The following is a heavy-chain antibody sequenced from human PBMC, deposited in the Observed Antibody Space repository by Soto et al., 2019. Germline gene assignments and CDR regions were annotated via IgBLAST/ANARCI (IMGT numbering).Heavy chain of an antibody. CDR2: IKQDGSEK. CDR1: GFTFSSYW. Sequence: PGGSLRLSCAASGFTFSSYWMSWVRQAPGKGQEKVANIKQDGSEKYYVDSVKGRFTISRDNAKNSLYLQMNSLRAEDTAVYYCARDRYSYYDFWSGSLPYYYYGMDVWGQGTTVTVSS. CDR3: ARDRYSYYDFWSGSLPYYYYGMDV. D-gene: IGHD3-3*01. J-gene: IGHJ6*02. V-gene: IGHV3-7*01.